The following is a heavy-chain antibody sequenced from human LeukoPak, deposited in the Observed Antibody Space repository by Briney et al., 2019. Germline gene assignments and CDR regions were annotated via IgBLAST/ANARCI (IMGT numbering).Heavy chain of an antibody. Sequence: GGSLKLSCAASGFTFSGSAMHWVRQASGKGLEWVGRIRSIANNYATAYAASVKGRLTISRDDSRNTAYLQMNSLRTEDTAVYYCTSLLDSGDYDGVRPNDYWGQGTLVTVSS. CDR2: IRSIANNYAT. CDR1: GFTFSGSA. CDR3: TSLLDSGDYDGVRPNDY. D-gene: IGHD4-23*01. V-gene: IGHV3-73*01. J-gene: IGHJ4*02.